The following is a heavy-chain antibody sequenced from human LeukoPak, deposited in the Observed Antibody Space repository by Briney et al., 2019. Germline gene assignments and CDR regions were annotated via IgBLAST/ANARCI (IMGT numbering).Heavy chain of an antibody. Sequence: PSETLSLTCTVSGGSINNYFWSWIRQPPGKGLELIGYMYYSGSTNYNPSLKSRVTISVDTSKNQLSLNLSSVTAADTAMYFCARGRGGTYQYLDYWGQGTLVTVSS. V-gene: IGHV4-59*13. D-gene: IGHD1-26*01. CDR2: MYYSGST. J-gene: IGHJ4*02. CDR1: GGSINNYF. CDR3: ARGRGGTYQYLDY.